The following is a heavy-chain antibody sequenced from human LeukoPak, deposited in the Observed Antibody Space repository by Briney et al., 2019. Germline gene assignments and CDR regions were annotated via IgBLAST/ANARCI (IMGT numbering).Heavy chain of an antibody. D-gene: IGHD3-22*01. Sequence: GGSLRLSCAAPGFTFSSNYMSWVRQAPGKGLEWVSVIYSGGSTYYADSVKGRFTISRDNSKNTLYLQMNSLRAEDTAVYYCARVYRSSGYYLFDYWGQGTLVTVSS. J-gene: IGHJ4*02. CDR1: GFTFSSNY. V-gene: IGHV3-66*02. CDR3: ARVYRSSGYYLFDY. CDR2: IYSGGST.